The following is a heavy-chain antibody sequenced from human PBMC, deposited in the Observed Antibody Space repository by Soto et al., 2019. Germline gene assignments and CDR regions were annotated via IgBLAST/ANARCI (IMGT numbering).Heavy chain of an antibody. D-gene: IGHD3-10*01. CDR1: GYTFTDYW. V-gene: IGHV5-51*01. CDR3: ARQEIGRMVRGVIKNYYYYYGMDV. J-gene: IGHJ6*02. CDR2: IYPGDSDT. Sequence: GESLKISCKGSGYTFTDYWIGWVRQLPGKGLEWMGIIYPGDSDTRYSPSFQGHVTITVDKSTNTAYLQWNTLKASDTAMYYCARQEIGRMVRGVIKNYYYYYGMDVWGQGTTVTVS.